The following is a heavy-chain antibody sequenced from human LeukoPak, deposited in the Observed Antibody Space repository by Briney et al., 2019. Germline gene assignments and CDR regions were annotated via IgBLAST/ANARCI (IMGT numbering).Heavy chain of an antibody. D-gene: IGHD3-22*01. CDR3: ARVSYYYDSSGYDY. J-gene: IGHJ4*02. CDR1: GFTFSSYA. V-gene: IGHV3-64*01. CDR2: ISSNGGST. Sequence: PGGSLRLSCAASGFTFSSYAMHWVRQAPGKGLEYVSAISSNGGSTYYANSVKGRFTISRDNSKNTLYLQMGSLRAEDMAVYYCARVSYYYDSSGYDYWGQGTLVTVSS.